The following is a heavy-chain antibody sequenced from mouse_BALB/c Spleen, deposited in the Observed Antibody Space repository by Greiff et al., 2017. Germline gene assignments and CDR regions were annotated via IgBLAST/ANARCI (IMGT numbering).Heavy chain of an antibody. V-gene: IGHV1-7*01. CDR3: ARGTGFAY. D-gene: IGHD3-3*01. CDR2: INPSTGYT. J-gene: IGHJ3*01. CDR1: GYTFTSYW. Sequence: QVQLQQSGAELAKPGASVKMSCTASGYTFTSYWMHWVKQRPGQGLEWIGYINPSTGYTEYNQKFKDKATLTADKSSSTAYMQLSSLTSEDSAVYYCARGTGFAYWGQGTLVTVSA.